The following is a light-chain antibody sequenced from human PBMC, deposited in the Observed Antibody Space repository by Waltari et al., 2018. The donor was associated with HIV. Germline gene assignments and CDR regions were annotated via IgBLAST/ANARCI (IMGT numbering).Light chain of an antibody. J-gene: IGLJ1*01. CDR2: TNS. Sequence: QSVLTQSPPASGTPGQRATISCSGSSSNIGSNAVDWYQHLPGTAPKLLIHTNSQRPSGIPDRFSGSKAGTSASLAISGLQSEDESDYYCAAWDDSLNGYVFGSGTKVTVL. CDR1: SSNIGSNA. V-gene: IGLV1-44*01. CDR3: AAWDDSLNGYV.